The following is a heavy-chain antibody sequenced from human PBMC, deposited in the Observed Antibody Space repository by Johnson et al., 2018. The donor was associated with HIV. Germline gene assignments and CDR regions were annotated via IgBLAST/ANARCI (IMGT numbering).Heavy chain of an antibody. CDR1: GFTFSGTW. J-gene: IGHJ3*02. CDR3: ARPIARGASNI. D-gene: IGHD1-26*01. CDR2: IKEDGSEK. V-gene: IGHV3-7*05. Sequence: VHLVESGGGLVQPGGSLRLSCAASGFTFSGTWMNWVRQAPGKGLEWVANIKEDGSEKYYVDSVRGRFTISRDNAKNLLYLQMNSLRVEDTAVYYCARPIARGASNIWGQGTMVTVSS.